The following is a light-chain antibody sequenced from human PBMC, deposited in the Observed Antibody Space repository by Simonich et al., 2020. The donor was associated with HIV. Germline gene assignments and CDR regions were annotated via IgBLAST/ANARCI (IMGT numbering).Light chain of an antibody. CDR2: DVS. V-gene: IGLV2-14*03. CDR1: SSDVGGYNH. J-gene: IGLJ2*01. Sequence: QSALTQPASVSGSRGQSITISCTGSSSDVGGYNHVSWYQQHPGKAPKLMIYDVSKRPSGVSNRFSGSKSGNTASLTISGLQADDEADYYCSSYSSSSTVVFGGGTKLTVL. CDR3: SSYSSSSTVV.